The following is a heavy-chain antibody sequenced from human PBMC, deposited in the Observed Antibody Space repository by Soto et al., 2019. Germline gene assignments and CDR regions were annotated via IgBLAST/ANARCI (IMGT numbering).Heavy chain of an antibody. CDR3: ARARGSVLFYFDY. Sequence: GSLRLSCAASGFTFSSYSMNWVRQAPGKGLEWVSSISSSSSYIYYADSVKGRFTISRDNAKNSLYLQMNSLRAEDTAVYYCARARGSVLFYFDYWGQGTLVTVSS. V-gene: IGHV3-21*01. J-gene: IGHJ4*02. CDR1: GFTFSSYS. D-gene: IGHD3-10*01. CDR2: ISSSSSYI.